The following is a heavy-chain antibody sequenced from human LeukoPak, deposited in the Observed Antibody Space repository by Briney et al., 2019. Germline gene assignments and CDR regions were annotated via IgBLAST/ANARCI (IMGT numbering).Heavy chain of an antibody. CDR3: ARDLGGDHYFDS. CDR2: IDSGSNTI. V-gene: IGHV3-48*03. CDR1: GFTFSSYE. D-gene: IGHD3-16*01. Sequence: GGSLRLSCAASGFTFSSYEMNWVRQAPGKGLEWVSYIDSGSNTILCADSVKGRFTISGESAKNPPYLQMNSLRAEDTAVYYCARDLGGDHYFDSWGQGTLVTVS. J-gene: IGHJ4*02.